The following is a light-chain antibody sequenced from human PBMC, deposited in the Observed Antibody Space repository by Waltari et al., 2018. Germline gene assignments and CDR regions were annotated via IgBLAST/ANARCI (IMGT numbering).Light chain of an antibody. CDR1: QSVLYSSNNKNY. J-gene: IGKJ4*01. V-gene: IGKV4-1*01. CDR2: WAS. CDR3: QQYYNPPLT. Sequence: EIVMTQSPDSLAVSLVARAAINCKPSQSVLYSSNNKNYLAWYQQKPGQPPKLLIYWASTRESGVPDRFSGSGSGTDFTLTISSLQAEDMAVYYCQQYYNPPLTFGGGTKVEIK.